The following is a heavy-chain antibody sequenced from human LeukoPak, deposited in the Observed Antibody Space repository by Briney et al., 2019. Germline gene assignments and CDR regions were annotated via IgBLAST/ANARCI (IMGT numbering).Heavy chain of an antibody. D-gene: IGHD2-2*01. CDR1: GYTFTSYG. J-gene: IGHJ6*02. CDR3: ASEQYCSSTSCPTYYYYGMDV. CDR2: ISAYNGNT. Sequence: ASVKVSCNASGYTFTSYGIRWVRQAPGQGLEWLGWISAYNGNTNYARKLQGRVTMTTDTSTSTAYMELRRLRSDDTAVYYCASEQYCSSTSCPTYYYYGMDVWGQGTTVTVSS. V-gene: IGHV1-18*01.